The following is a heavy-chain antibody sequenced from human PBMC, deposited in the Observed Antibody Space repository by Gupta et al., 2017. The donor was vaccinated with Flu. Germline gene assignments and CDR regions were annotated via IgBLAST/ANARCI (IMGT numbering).Heavy chain of an antibody. Sequence: SGSGGSTYYADSVKGRFTISRDNSKNTLYLQMNSLRAEDTAVYYCAKGRIQLWLRPDIFDYWGQGTLVTVSS. V-gene: IGHV3-23*01. J-gene: IGHJ4*02. CDR2: SGSGGST. CDR3: AKGRIQLWLRPDIFDY. D-gene: IGHD5-18*01.